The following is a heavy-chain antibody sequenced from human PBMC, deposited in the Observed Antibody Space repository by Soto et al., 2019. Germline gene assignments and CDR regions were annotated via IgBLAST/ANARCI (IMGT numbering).Heavy chain of an antibody. D-gene: IGHD1-1*01. CDR2: ISYDGNNK. CDR3: ARELESVFDY. Sequence: GGSLTLSCAASGFTFSSYSMNWVRQAPGKGLEWVAVISYDGNNKFYADSVKGRFTISRDNSKNTLYLQMNSLRIEDTAVYYCARELESVFDYWGQGTLVTVSS. V-gene: IGHV3-30*03. J-gene: IGHJ4*02. CDR1: GFTFSSYS.